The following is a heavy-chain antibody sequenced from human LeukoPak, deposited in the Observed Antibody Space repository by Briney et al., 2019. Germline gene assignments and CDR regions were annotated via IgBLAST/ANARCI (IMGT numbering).Heavy chain of an antibody. Sequence: GGSLRLSCAASGFTFSNYAMSWVRQAPGKGLEWVSTISGSGGSTYYADSVKGQFTISRDNSKNTLYLQMNSLRAEDTAVYYCAKDTASSWWYFDLWGRGTLVTVSS. J-gene: IGHJ2*01. CDR2: ISGSGGST. D-gene: IGHD5-18*01. CDR3: AKDTASSWWYFDL. V-gene: IGHV3-23*01. CDR1: GFTFSNYA.